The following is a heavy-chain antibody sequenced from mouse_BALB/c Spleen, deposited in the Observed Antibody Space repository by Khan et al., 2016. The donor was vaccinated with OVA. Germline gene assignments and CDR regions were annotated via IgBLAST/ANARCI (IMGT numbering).Heavy chain of an antibody. J-gene: IGHJ1*01. CDR1: GYSFTGYN. Sequence: VQLQQSGPELEKPGASVKISCKASGYSFTGYNMNWVKQSNGKSLEWIGNIDPYYGGISYNQKFKGKATLTVDKSSSTAYMQLKSPTSEDSAVYYCARSTWYFDVWGAGTTVTVSS. CDR3: ARSTWYFDV. V-gene: IGHV1-39*01. CDR2: IDPYYGGI.